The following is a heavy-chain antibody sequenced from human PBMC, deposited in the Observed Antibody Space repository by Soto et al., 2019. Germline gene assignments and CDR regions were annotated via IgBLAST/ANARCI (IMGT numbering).Heavy chain of an antibody. CDR3: ARDGLTYYYDSSGFDY. Sequence: PSETLSLTCPVSGGSISSSNWWSWVRQPPGKGLEWIGEIYHSGSTNYNPSLKSRVTISVDKSKNQFSLKLSSVTAADTAVYYCARDGLTYYYDSSGFDYWGQGTLVTVSS. D-gene: IGHD3-22*01. J-gene: IGHJ4*02. CDR1: GGSISSSNW. V-gene: IGHV4-4*02. CDR2: IYHSGST.